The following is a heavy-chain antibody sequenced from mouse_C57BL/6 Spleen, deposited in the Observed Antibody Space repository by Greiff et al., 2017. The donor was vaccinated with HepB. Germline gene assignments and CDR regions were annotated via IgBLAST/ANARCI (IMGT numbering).Heavy chain of an antibody. CDR1: GYTFTDYN. V-gene: IGHV1-18*01. CDR3: ARGGYGSSGGYFDV. CDR2: INPNNGGT. J-gene: IGHJ1*03. D-gene: IGHD1-1*01. Sequence: VQLKESGPELVKPGASVKIPCKASGYTFTDYNMDWVKQSHGKSLEWIGDINPNNGGTIYNQKFKGKATLTVDKSSSTAYMELRSLTSEDTAVYYCARGGYGSSGGYFDVWGTGTTVTVSS.